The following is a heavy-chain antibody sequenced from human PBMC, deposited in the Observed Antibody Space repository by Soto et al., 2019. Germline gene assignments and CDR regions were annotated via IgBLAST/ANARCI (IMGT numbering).Heavy chain of an antibody. CDR3: ARQASTGSHSPGGDY. CDR1: GDSISRSPYY. D-gene: IGHD1-26*01. V-gene: IGHV4-39*01. CDR2: IYYIGNS. Sequence: PSETLSLTCIVSGDSISRSPYYWGWIRQPPGKGLEWIGNIYYIGNSYYNPSLESRVTISVDTSKNQISLRLSSVTAADTALYYCARQASTGSHSPGGDYWGQGTLVTVSS. J-gene: IGHJ4*02.